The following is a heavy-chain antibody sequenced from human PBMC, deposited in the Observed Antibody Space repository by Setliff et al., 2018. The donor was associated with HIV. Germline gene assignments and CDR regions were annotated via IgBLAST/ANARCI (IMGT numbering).Heavy chain of an antibody. V-gene: IGHV3-30*02. CDR1: GFTFSNYG. Sequence: PGGSLRLSCVASGFTFSNYGMHWVRQAPGKGLEWVAFIRYDGSNTYYADSVKGRFTISRDNSKNTLHLQMNSLRAEDTALYYCARDVSWRVRTYIDYWGQGALVTVSS. J-gene: IGHJ4*02. CDR2: IRYDGSNT. CDR3: ARDVSWRVRTYIDY. D-gene: IGHD3-3*01.